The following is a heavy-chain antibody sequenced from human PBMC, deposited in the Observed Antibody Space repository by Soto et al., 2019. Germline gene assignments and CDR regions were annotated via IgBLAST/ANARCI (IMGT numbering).Heavy chain of an antibody. CDR1: DDSINSDKYY. D-gene: IGHD1-1*01. CDR3: ARLEALATISYYFDF. J-gene: IGHJ4*02. V-gene: IGHV4-39*01. CDR2: IYYRGNA. Sequence: QLQLQESGPGLVKPSETLSLTCSVSDDSINSDKYYWGWIRQPPGKGLEWIGSIYYRGNAYYNPSLLTRVTITLDQSRSQFSPKLTSVTAADSAVYFCARLEALATISYYFDFWGPGALVTVSS.